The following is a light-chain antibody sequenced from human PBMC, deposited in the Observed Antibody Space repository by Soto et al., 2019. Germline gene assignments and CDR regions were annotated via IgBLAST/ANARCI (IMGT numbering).Light chain of an antibody. V-gene: IGLV2-14*01. J-gene: IGLJ2*01. Sequence: QPASVSGSPGQSITISCTGTSSDVGGYNYVSWYQQHPGKAPKLMIYDVSNRPSGVSNRFSGSKSGNTASLTISGLQAEDEADYYCSSYTSSSTLGVFGGGTKLTVL. CDR3: SSYTSSSTLGV. CDR1: SSDVGGYNY. CDR2: DVS.